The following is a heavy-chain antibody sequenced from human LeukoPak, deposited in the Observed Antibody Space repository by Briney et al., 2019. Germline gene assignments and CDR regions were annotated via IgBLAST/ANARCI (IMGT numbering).Heavy chain of an antibody. CDR2: IDPSGVNT. CDR1: GYTLTSYY. V-gene: IGHV1-46*01. CDR3: ARTRITIFGVVIDDFDI. D-gene: IGHD3-3*01. J-gene: IGHJ3*02. Sequence: ASVKVSCKASGYTLTSYYMHWVRQAPGHGLEWMGIIDPSGVNTNYAQKFQGRVTMTRDMSTSTVYMALSSLRSEDTAVYYCARTRITIFGVVIDDFDIWGQGTMVTVSS.